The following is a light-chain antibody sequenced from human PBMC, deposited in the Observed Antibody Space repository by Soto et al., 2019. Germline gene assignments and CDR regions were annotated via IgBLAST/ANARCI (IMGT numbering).Light chain of an antibody. J-gene: IGLJ2*01. CDR3: FSYAGYYTLL. V-gene: IGLV2-11*01. Sequence: QSVLTQPRSVSGSPGQSVTISCTGTDSDVGTYNYVSWYQQHPGKAPKLMIYDVNKRPSGVPDRFSGSKSGNTASLTISGLQAEDEADYYCFSYAGYYTLLFGGGTQLTVL. CDR2: DVN. CDR1: DSDVGTYNY.